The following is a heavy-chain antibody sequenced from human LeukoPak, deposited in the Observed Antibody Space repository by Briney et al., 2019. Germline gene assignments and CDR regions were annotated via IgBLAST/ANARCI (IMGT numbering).Heavy chain of an antibody. D-gene: IGHD6-13*01. J-gene: IGHJ4*02. CDR2: IWYDGSNK. CDR3: AKSSSVLLDY. Sequence: PGGSLRLSCAASGFTFSSYGMHWVRQAPGKGLEWVAVIWYDGSNKYYADSVKCRFTISRDNSKNTLYLQMNSLRAEDTAVYYCAKSSSVLLDYWGQGTLVTVSS. CDR1: GFTFSSYG. V-gene: IGHV3-33*06.